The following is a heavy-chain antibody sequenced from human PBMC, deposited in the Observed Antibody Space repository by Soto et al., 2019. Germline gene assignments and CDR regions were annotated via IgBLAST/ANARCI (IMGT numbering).Heavy chain of an antibody. D-gene: IGHD3-16*02. Sequence: GGSLRLSCAASGFTFNTYWMTWVRQAPGKGLEWVANIKHDGSERHYVDSVKGRFTISRDNAKNSLSFQMNNLRAEDTAVYFCARVLYDHIWGSFRPADYWGQGTLVTVSS. CDR2: IKHDGSER. CDR3: ARVLYDHIWGSFRPADY. V-gene: IGHV3-7*01. J-gene: IGHJ4*02. CDR1: GFTFNTYW.